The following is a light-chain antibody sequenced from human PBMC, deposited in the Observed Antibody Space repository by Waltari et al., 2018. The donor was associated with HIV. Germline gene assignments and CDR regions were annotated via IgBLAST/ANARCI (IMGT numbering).Light chain of an antibody. V-gene: IGLV2-14*01. CDR2: EDR. J-gene: IGLJ1*01. CDR1: NSDVGVYTF. Sequence: QSSLTHPVPFSGSPGRPITIPCTGTNSDVGVYTFTSWCQQHPGKAPVLIVYEDRNRPAGMSERIAGSKSGNTASLTISGVQAEDEADYYCSAYTTNYNRDVFGTGTKVTVL. CDR3: SAYTTNYNRDV.